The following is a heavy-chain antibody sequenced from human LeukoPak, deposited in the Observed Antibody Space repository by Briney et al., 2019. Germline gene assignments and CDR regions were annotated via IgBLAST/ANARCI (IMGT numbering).Heavy chain of an antibody. CDR3: ARLNGGY. Sequence: SETLSLTCTVSGGSISSYYWSWIRQPPGKGLEWIGYIYYSGSTNYNPSLKSRVTISVDTSKNQFSLKVTSVTAADTAVYYCARLNGGYWGQGTLVTVSS. D-gene: IGHD1-1*01. J-gene: IGHJ4*02. CDR2: IYYSGST. V-gene: IGHV4-59*08. CDR1: GGSISSYY.